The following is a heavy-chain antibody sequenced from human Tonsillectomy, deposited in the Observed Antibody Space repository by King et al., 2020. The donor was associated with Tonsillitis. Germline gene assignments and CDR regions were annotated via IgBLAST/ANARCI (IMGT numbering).Heavy chain of an antibody. CDR1: GGSIGSGSYY. J-gene: IGHJ4*02. Sequence: VQLQESGPGLVKPSETLSLTCTVSGGSIGSGSYYWSWIRQSAGRGLEYIGRIYTNEDTDYNPSLKSRLTISVETSRNEFSLNLRSVTAADAAVYYCARGADWGYYFDYWGQGTLVTVSS. D-gene: IGHD3/OR15-3a*01. CDR2: IYTNEDT. CDR3: ARGADWGYYFDY. V-gene: IGHV4-61*02.